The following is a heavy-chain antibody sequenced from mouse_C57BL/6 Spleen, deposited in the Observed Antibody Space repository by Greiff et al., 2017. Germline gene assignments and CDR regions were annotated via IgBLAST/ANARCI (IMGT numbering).Heavy chain of an antibody. D-gene: IGHD2-5*01. J-gene: IGHJ2*01. CDR2: IDPSDSET. CDR3: AREAAYYSNLYYFDY. CDR1: GYTFTSYW. Sequence: QVQLQQPGAELVRPGSSVKLSCKASGYTFTSYWMHWVKQRPIQGLEWIGNIDPSDSETHYNQKFKDKATLTVDKSSSTAYMQLGSLTSEDSAVYYCAREAAYYSNLYYFDYWGQGTTLTVAS. V-gene: IGHV1-52*01.